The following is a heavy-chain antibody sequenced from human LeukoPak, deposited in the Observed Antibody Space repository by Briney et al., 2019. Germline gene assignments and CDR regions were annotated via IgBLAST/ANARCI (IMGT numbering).Heavy chain of an antibody. J-gene: IGHJ4*02. Sequence: GGSLRLSCAGGFTFSDYSMNWIRQAPGKGLEWVSYISSSSSTVYYTDSVKGRFTISRDNSKNTLYLQMNSLRAEDTAVYYCAKVSGYSYGPFDYWGQGTLVTVSS. CDR3: AKVSGYSYGPFDY. CDR1: GFTFSDYS. CDR2: ISSSSSTV. V-gene: IGHV3-48*01. D-gene: IGHD5-18*01.